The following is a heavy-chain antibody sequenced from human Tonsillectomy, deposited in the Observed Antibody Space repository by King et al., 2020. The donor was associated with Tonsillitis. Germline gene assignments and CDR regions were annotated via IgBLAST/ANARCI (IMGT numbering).Heavy chain of an antibody. CDR3: AKVAEQQLVRWYFDL. Sequence: VQLVESGGGLVQPGGSLRLSCAASGFTFSSYAVSWVRQAPGKGLECVSSFSVSSERTYYADSVRGRFTLSRDNSINTVSLQMDSLRAEDTAVYYCAKVAEQQLVRWYFDLWGRGTLVSVSS. CDR2: FSVSSERT. CDR1: GFTFSSYA. V-gene: IGHV3-23*04. J-gene: IGHJ2*01. D-gene: IGHD6-13*01.